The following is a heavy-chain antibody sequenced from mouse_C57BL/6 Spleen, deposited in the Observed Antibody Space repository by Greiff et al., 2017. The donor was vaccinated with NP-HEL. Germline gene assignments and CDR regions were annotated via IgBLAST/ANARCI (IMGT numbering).Heavy chain of an antibody. CDR2: IYPSDSET. Sequence: QVQLQQPGAELVRPGSSVKLSCKASGYTFTSYWMDWVKQRPGQGLEWIGNIYPSDSETHYNQKFKDKATLTVDKSSSTAYMQLSSLTSEDSAVYYCARGATGVPYYFDEWGQGTTLTVSS. V-gene: IGHV1-61*01. J-gene: IGHJ2*01. CDR3: ARGATGVPYYFDE. D-gene: IGHD1-1*01. CDR1: GYTFTSYW.